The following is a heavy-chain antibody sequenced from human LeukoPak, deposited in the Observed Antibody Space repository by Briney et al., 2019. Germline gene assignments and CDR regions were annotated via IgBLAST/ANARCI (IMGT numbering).Heavy chain of an antibody. D-gene: IGHD2-15*01. J-gene: IGHJ4*02. V-gene: IGHV3-21*01. CDR3: ARCRGGSCYSSGYFDY. CDR1: GFTFSSYS. CDR2: ISSSSSI. Sequence: PGGSLRLSCADSGFTFSSYSMNWVRQAPGRGLEWVSSISSSSSIYYTDSVKGRFTISRDNAKNSLYLQMNSLRAEDTAMYYCARCRGGSCYSSGYFDYWGQGTLVTVSS.